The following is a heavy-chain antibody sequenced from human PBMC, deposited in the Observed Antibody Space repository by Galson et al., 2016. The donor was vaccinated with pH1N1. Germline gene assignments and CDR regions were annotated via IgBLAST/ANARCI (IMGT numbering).Heavy chain of an antibody. CDR1: GSNLSELS. Sequence: SVKVSCKVSGSNLSELSMHWVRQAPGKGLEWMGGFDPENDEIVYAQKFQGRVTMAEDPSTDTAYMDLNSLRTDDTAVYYCATMDYGGNGYYWGQGTLVIVSS. CDR2: FDPENDEI. V-gene: IGHV1-24*01. CDR3: ATMDYGGNGYY. D-gene: IGHD4-23*01. J-gene: IGHJ4*02.